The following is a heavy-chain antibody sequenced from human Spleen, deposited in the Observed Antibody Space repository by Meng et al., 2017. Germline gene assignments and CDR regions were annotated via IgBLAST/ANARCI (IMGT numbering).Heavy chain of an antibody. V-gene: IGHV4-4*02. CDR2: IYHSGST. CDR1: GGFTSSSNW. J-gene: IGHJ5*02. Sequence: GRRQESGQVSVTPSGVQSSTVAVSGGFTSSSNWWSWLGPRPGTGLEWIGEIYHSGSTNYKPSLKSRVTISVDKSRTQFSLKLSFVTAEDTAVYYCGRDGVVGAVNWFDHWGQGTLVTVSS. D-gene: IGHD1-26*01. CDR3: GRDGVVGAVNWFDH.